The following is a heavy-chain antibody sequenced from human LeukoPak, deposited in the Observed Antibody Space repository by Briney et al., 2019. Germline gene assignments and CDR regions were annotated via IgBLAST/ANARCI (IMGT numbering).Heavy chain of an antibody. V-gene: IGHV1-8*01. D-gene: IGHD3-3*01. CDR2: MNPNSGNT. CDR1: GYTFTSYD. Sequence: ASVKVSCKASGYTFTSYDINWVRQATGQGLEWMGWMNPNSGNTGYAQKFQGRVTMTRNTSISTAYMELSSLRSDDTAVYYCARRLFDFWSGYYYHLDYWGQGTLVTVSS. J-gene: IGHJ4*02. CDR3: ARRLFDFWSGYYYHLDY.